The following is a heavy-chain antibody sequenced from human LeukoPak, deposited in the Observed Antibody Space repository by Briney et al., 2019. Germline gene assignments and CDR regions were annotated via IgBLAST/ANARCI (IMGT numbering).Heavy chain of an antibody. Sequence: ASVKVSCKASGYTFTNYGITWVRQAPGQGLEWMGWISAYNGNTNYAQKLQGRVTMTTDTSTNTVYMEVRSLRSDDTAVYYCASYISTPGRRNLDCWGQGTLVTVSS. D-gene: IGHD6-13*01. J-gene: IGHJ4*02. CDR3: ASYISTPGRRNLDC. CDR2: ISAYNGNT. V-gene: IGHV1-18*01. CDR1: GYTFTNYG.